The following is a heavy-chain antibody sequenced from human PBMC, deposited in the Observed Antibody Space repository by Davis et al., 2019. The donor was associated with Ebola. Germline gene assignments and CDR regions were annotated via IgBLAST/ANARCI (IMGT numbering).Heavy chain of an antibody. D-gene: IGHD6-13*01. J-gene: IGHJ4*02. Sequence: ASVKVSCKSSGYTFTGNYMHWVRQAPGQGLEWMGWINPNTGDTNYVQKFQGRVTMTRDTPITTAYMELNSLKSDDTAVYYCARGARFTSSWYNYFDHWGQGTLVTVSS. CDR2: INPNTGDT. CDR1: GYTFTGNY. CDR3: ARGARFTSSWYNYFDH. V-gene: IGHV1-2*02.